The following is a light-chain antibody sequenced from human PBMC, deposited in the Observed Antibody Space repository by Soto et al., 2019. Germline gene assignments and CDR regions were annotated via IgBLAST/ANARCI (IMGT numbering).Light chain of an antibody. CDR2: KAS. V-gene: IGKV1-5*03. J-gene: IGKJ1*01. CDR3: KQYNSFSWT. CDR1: QSISSW. Sequence: DIQMTQSPSTLSASVGDRVTITCRASQSISSWLAWYQQKSGKAPKLLIYKASSLEGGVPSRFSGSGSGTEFTLTISSLQPDDFATYYCKQYNSFSWTFGQGTQVEIK.